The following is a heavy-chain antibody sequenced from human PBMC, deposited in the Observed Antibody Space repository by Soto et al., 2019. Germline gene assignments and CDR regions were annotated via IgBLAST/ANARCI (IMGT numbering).Heavy chain of an antibody. CDR1: GGSISSYY. V-gene: IGHV4-59*01. J-gene: IGHJ6*02. CDR2: IYYSGST. Sequence: LSLTCTVSGGSISSYYWSWIRQPPGKGLEWIGYIYYSGSTNYNPSLKSRVTISVDTSKNQFSLKLSSVTAADTAVYYCARGPYYDFWSGYAPYYYYYGMDVWGQGTTVTVSS. CDR3: ARGPYYDFWSGYAPYYYYYGMDV. D-gene: IGHD3-3*01.